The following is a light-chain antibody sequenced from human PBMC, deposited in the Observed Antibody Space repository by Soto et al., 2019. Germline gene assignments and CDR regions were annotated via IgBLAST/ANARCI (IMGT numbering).Light chain of an antibody. Sequence: QSALTQPASVSGSPGQSITISCTGTSSDVGGYNYVSWYQQHPGKAPKLMIYEVSNRPSGVSNRFSGSKSGNTASLTISGRQAEDEADYSCSSYTSSSTRVFGGGTKLTVL. J-gene: IGLJ3*02. CDR2: EVS. V-gene: IGLV2-14*01. CDR3: SSYTSSSTRV. CDR1: SSDVGGYNY.